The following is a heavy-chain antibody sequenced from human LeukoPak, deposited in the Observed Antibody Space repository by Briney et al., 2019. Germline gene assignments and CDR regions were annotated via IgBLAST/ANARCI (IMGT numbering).Heavy chain of an antibody. V-gene: IGHV3-30*04. Sequence: GGSLRLSCAASGFTLSSYAMHWVRQAPGKGLEWVAVISYDGSNKYYADSVKGRFTISRDNSKNTLYLQMNSLRAEDTAVYYCAREIVVVVAASGAKPQPDWGQGTLVTVSS. J-gene: IGHJ4*02. CDR1: GFTLSSYA. CDR3: AREIVVVVAASGAKPQPD. D-gene: IGHD2-15*01. CDR2: ISYDGSNK.